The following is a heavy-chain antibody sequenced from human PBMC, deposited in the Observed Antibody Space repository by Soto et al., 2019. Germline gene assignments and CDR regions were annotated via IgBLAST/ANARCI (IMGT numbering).Heavy chain of an antibody. D-gene: IGHD5-18*01. J-gene: IGHJ4*02. CDR3: ARDRGWIQTHTYYFDY. V-gene: IGHV3-7*05. Sequence: GGSLRLSCAASEFTLSTYWMSWVRQAPGKGLEWVASIKQDGSQIYYVASAKGRFTISRDNAKNSLYLQMNSLRAEDTAVYYCARDRGWIQTHTYYFDYWGQGTLVTVSS. CDR2: IKQDGSQI. CDR1: EFTLSTYW.